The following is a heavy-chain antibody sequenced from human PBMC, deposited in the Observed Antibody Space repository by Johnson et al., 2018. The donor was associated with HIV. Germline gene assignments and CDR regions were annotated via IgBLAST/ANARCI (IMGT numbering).Heavy chain of an antibody. CDR2: INWNGGST. J-gene: IGHJ3*02. Sequence: VQLVESGGGVVRPGGSLRLSCAASGFTFDNYAMSWVRQAPGKGLEWVSGINWNGGSTGYADSVKGRLTISRDNPKNTLYLQMNSLRREDTAVYYCAKGGVGRDGNRDAFDIWGQGTMVTVSS. D-gene: IGHD5-24*01. CDR3: AKGGVGRDGNRDAFDI. V-gene: IGHV3-20*04. CDR1: GFTFDNYA.